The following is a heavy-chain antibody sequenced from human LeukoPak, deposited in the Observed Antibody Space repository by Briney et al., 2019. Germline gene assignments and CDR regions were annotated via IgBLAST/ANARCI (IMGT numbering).Heavy chain of an antibody. CDR3: ARVAYSTSSLNFDY. D-gene: IGHD6-6*01. CDR2: IYYDGSNE. CDR1: GFTFSSYG. J-gene: IGHJ4*02. V-gene: IGHV3-33*01. Sequence: GGSLRLSCAASGFTFSSYGMHWVRQAPGKGLEWVAVIYYDGSNEQYTDSVKGRFTISRDNAKNTLYLQMNSLRADDTAVYYCARVAYSTSSLNFDYWGQGTLVTVSS.